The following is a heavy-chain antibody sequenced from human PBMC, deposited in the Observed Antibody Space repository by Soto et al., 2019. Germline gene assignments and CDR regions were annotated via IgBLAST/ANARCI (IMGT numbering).Heavy chain of an antibody. D-gene: IGHD3-9*01. CDR2: IYHSGST. CDR1: GGSISSGGYS. Sequence: PSETLSLTCAVSGGSISSGGYSWSWIRQPPGKGLEWIGYIYHSGSTYYNPSLKSRVTISVDASKNQFSLKLRSVTAADTAVYYCARGMAEEQIFYYFDYWGQGALVTVSS. CDR3: ARGMAEEQIFYYFDY. V-gene: IGHV4-30-2*01. J-gene: IGHJ4*02.